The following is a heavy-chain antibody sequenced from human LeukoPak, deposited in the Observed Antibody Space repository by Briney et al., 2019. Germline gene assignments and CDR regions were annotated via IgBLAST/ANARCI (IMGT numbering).Heavy chain of an antibody. CDR3: ASSGPRGWFDP. Sequence: PSETLSLTCTVSGGSISSYYWSWIRQPPGKGLEWIGYIYYSGSTNYNPSLKSRVTISVDTSKNQFSLKLSSVTAADMAVYYCASSGPRGWFDPWGQGTLVTVSS. V-gene: IGHV4-59*08. D-gene: IGHD1-14*01. CDR2: IYYSGST. J-gene: IGHJ5*02. CDR1: GGSISSYY.